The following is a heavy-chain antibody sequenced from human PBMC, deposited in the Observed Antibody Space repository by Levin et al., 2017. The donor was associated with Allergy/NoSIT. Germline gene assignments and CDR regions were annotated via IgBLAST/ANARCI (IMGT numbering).Heavy chain of an antibody. D-gene: IGHD5-24*01. CDR3: ARVWKKRWLQLVAQEDAFDI. Sequence: ASVKVSCKASGYTFTGYYMHWVRQAPGQGLEWMGWINPNSGGTNYAQKFQGRVTMTRDTSISTAYMELSRLRSDDTAVYYCARVWKKRWLQLVAQEDAFDIWGQGTMVTVSS. CDR2: INPNSGGT. V-gene: IGHV1-2*02. CDR1: GYTFTGYY. J-gene: IGHJ3*02.